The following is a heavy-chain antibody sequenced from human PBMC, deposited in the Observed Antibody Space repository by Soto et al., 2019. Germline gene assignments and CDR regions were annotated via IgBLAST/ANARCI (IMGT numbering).Heavy chain of an antibody. CDR3: AKTDYDFWSGYGTDDY. Sequence: GESLKISCAASGFTFSSYAMSWVRQAPGKGLEWVSAISGSGGSTYYADSVKGRFTISRDNSKNTLYLQMNSLRAEDTAVYYCAKTDYDFWSGYGTDDYWGQGTLVTVSS. J-gene: IGHJ4*02. D-gene: IGHD3-3*01. CDR1: GFTFSSYA. V-gene: IGHV3-23*01. CDR2: ISGSGGST.